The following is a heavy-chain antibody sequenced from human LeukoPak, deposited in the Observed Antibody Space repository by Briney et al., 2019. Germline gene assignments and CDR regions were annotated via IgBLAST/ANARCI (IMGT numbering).Heavy chain of an antibody. J-gene: IGHJ4*02. Sequence: ASVKVSCKASGYTFTSYHIDWVRQATGQGLEWVGWMNPNNSDIGYAQKFQGRVTMTRNTSIGTAYMELSSLRSEDTAIYYCVRVPPGTTIYAYWGQGTLVTVSS. V-gene: IGHV1-8*01. D-gene: IGHD1-14*01. CDR2: MNPNNSDI. CDR3: VRVPPGTTIYAY. CDR1: GYTFTSYH.